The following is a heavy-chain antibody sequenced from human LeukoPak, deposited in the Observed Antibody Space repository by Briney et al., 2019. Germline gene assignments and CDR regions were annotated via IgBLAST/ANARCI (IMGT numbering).Heavy chain of an antibody. J-gene: IGHJ4*02. CDR2: IYYSGST. CDR1: GGSISSYY. Sequence: SETLSLTCTVSGGSISSYYWSWIRQLPGKGLEWIGYIYYSGSTNYNPSLKSRVTISVDTSKNQFSLKLSSVTAADTAVYYCARDSGYDFDYWGQGTLVTVSS. CDR3: ARDSGYDFDY. D-gene: IGHD5-12*01. V-gene: IGHV4-59*01.